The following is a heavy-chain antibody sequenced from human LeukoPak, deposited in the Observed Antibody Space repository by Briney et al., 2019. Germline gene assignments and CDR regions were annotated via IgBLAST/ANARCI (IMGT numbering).Heavy chain of an antibody. CDR1: GDSISSFY. CDR3: VLAPNSNWFDF. V-gene: IGHV4-59*08. J-gene: IGHJ5*01. Sequence: PSETLSLTCSVSGDSISSFYWNWIRQSPGKGLERIGNIHYSGNSNYNPSLKSRVTMSIDTSRKQFFLKLTSVTAADTAVYYCVLAPNSNWFDFWGQGAQVTVSS. D-gene: IGHD2-8*01. CDR2: IHYSGNS.